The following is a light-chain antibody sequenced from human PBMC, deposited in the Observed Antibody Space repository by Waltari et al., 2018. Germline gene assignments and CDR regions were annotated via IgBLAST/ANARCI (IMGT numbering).Light chain of an antibody. CDR2: VNSDGSH. CDR3: QTGGHGTWV. Sequence: QLVLTQSPSASASLRASVKLTCTLRSGHSRYVLPSHQQQPEKGPRYLMKVNSDGSHIKGDDIPDRFAGSSSGAERYLSISSLQSEDEADYYCQTGGHGTWVFGGGTRLTVL. J-gene: IGLJ3*02. V-gene: IGLV4-69*01. CDR1: SGHSRYV.